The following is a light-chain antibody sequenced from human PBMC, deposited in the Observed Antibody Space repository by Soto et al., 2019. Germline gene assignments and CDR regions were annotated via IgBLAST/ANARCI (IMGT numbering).Light chain of an antibody. CDR3: QQYDAWPPGT. Sequence: DIVMTQSPAFLSASLGERVTLSCRASRSIDTYLAWFQHKLGQPPRLLIFGASTRAAGVPPRFSGGGSGTEFTLTIASLRSEDFAVYFCQQYDAWPPGTFGGGTRLEIK. CDR1: RSIDTY. J-gene: IGKJ5*01. V-gene: IGKV3-15*01. CDR2: GAS.